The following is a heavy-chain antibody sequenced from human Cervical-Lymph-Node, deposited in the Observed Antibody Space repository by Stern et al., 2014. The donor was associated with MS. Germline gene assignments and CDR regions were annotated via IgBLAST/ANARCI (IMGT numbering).Heavy chain of an antibody. J-gene: IGHJ4*02. Sequence: VQLVQSGAEVKKPGESLKISCKLSGYSFTIYYIAWVRQMPGKGLEWMGVIYPYDSDTTYSSSFQGQVPISADKSIPTAYLQWSSLRASDTAMYYCARHVQGFDYWGQGTLVTVSS. CDR2: IYPYDSDT. CDR1: GYSFTIYY. CDR3: ARHVQGFDY. V-gene: IGHV5-51*01.